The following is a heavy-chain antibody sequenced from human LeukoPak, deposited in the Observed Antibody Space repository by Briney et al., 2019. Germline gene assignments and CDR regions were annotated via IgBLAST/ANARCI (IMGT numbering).Heavy chain of an antibody. V-gene: IGHV4-31*03. D-gene: IGHD3-22*01. Sequence: SQTLSLTCTVCGGSISSGGYYWSWIRQHPGKCLEWIGYIYYSGSTYYNPSLKSRVTISVDTSKNQFSLKLSSVTAADMAVYYCATTCYYDSSGYYYAGAFDIWGQGTMVTVSS. CDR1: GGSISSGGYY. CDR2: IYYSGST. CDR3: ATTCYYDSSGYYYAGAFDI. J-gene: IGHJ3*02.